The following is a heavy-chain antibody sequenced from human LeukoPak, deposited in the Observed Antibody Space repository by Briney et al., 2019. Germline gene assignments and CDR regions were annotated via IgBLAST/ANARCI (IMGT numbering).Heavy chain of an antibody. CDR3: ARPYYYDSRIDS. D-gene: IGHD3-22*01. CDR2: MYYSAST. Sequence: PSETLSLTCTVSGGSISSGDYYWSWIRQPPGKGLEWIAYMYYSASTYYNPSLKSRVTMSADTSKNQLSLKLSSVTAADTAVYYCARPYYYDSRIDSWGQGILVTVSS. V-gene: IGHV4-30-4*01. J-gene: IGHJ5*01. CDR1: GGSISSGDYY.